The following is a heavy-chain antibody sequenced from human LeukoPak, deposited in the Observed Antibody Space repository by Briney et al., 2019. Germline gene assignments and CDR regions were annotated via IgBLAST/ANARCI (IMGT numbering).Heavy chain of an antibody. CDR1: GFTFSSYA. V-gene: IGHV3-30-3*02. CDR3: ANDKPIAVAGTGFYMDV. CDR2: ISYDGSNK. J-gene: IGHJ6*03. Sequence: GGPLRLSCAASGFTFSSYAMHWVRQAPGKGLEWVAVISYDGSNKYYADSVKGRFTISRDNSKNTLYLQMNSLRAEDTAVYYCANDKPIAVAGTGFYMDVWGKGTTATVSS. D-gene: IGHD6-19*01.